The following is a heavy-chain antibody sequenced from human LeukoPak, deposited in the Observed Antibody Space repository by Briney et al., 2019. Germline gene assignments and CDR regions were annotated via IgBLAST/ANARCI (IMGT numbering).Heavy chain of an antibody. V-gene: IGHV4-39*01. Sequence: PSETLSLTCTVSGGSISSSSYYWGWIRQPPGKGLEWIGSIYYSGSTYYNPSLKSRVTISVDTSKNQFSLKLSSVTAADTAVYYCARLANTVAGRWFDPWGQGTLVTVSS. J-gene: IGHJ5*02. CDR3: ARLANTVAGRWFDP. CDR1: GGSISSSSYY. D-gene: IGHD4-23*01. CDR2: IYYSGST.